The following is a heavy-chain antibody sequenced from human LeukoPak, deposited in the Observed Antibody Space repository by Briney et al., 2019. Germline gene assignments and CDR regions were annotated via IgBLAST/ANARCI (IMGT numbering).Heavy chain of an antibody. V-gene: IGHV3-21*01. CDR1: GFTFSSYS. CDR3: ARVVRGWPLLDAFDI. CDR2: ISSSSSYI. J-gene: IGHJ3*02. D-gene: IGHD6-19*01. Sequence: GGSLRLSCAASGFTFSSYSMNWVRQAPGKGLEWVSSISSSSSYIYYADSVKGRFTISRDNAKNSLYLQMNSPRAEDTAVYYCARVVRGWPLLDAFDIWGQGTMVTVSS.